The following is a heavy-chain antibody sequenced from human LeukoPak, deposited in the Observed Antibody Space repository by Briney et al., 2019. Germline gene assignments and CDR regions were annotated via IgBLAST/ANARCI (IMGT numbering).Heavy chain of an antibody. V-gene: IGHV3-30*03. D-gene: IGHD1-7*01. CDR2: ISYDGNNK. CDR3: ARDRDWNSGFDY. Sequence: GGSLRLSCAASGFTFSAYGMHWVRQAPGKGLEWVAIISYDGNNKFSADSVKGRFTVSRDNSKNTLYLQMNSLRAEDTAVYYCARDRDWNSGFDYWGQGTLVTVSS. J-gene: IGHJ4*02. CDR1: GFTFSAYG.